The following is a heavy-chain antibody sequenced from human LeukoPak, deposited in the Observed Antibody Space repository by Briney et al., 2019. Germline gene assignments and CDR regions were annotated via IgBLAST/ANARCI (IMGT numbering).Heavy chain of an antibody. J-gene: IGHJ5*02. CDR2: ISSRGTTI. CDR3: AKGAIYRPFDP. Sequence: GGSLRLSCAASGFTFSDYYMSWIRQAPGKGLEWVSYISSRGTTIHYADSVKGRFTISRDNAKKSLYLQMNSLRAEDTAVYYCAKGAIYRPFDPWGQGTLVTVSS. CDR1: GFTFSDYY. D-gene: IGHD2-2*02. V-gene: IGHV3-11*01.